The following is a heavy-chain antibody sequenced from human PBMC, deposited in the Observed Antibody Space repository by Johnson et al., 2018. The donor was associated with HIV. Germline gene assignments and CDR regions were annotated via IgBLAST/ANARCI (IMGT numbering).Heavy chain of an antibody. CDR3: ARDIIAAAGISAFDI. D-gene: IGHD6-13*01. CDR1: GFTVSSNY. Sequence: VQLVESGGGLVQPGGSLRLSCAASGFTVSSNYMSWVRQDPGKGLEWVSVIYSGGSTYYADSVKGRFTISRDNAKNTLYLQMNSLRAEDTAVYYCARDIIAAAGISAFDIWGQGTMVTVSS. J-gene: IGHJ3*02. V-gene: IGHV3-66*01. CDR2: IYSGGST.